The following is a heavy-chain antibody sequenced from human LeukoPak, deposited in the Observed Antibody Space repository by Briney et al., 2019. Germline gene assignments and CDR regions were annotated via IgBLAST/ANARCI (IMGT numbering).Heavy chain of an antibody. CDR3: ARGEMATIKFDY. CDR1: GYTFTSYD. D-gene: IGHD5-24*01. J-gene: IGHJ4*02. V-gene: IGHV1-8*03. CDR2: MNPNSGNT. Sequence: ASVKVSCKASGYTFTSYDINWVRQATGQGLEWMGWMNPNSGNTGYAQKFQGRVTITRNTSISTAYMELSSLRSEDTAVYYCARGEMATIKFDYWGQGTLVTASS.